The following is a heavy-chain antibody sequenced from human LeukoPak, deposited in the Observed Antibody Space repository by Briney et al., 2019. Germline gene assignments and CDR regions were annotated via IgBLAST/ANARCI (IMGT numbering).Heavy chain of an antibody. CDR2: IGTAGDT. CDR3: ARGGATVTNDWYFDL. V-gene: IGHV3-13*01. Sequence: PGGSLRLSCAASGFTFSSYDMHWVRQATGKGLEWVSAIGTAGDTYYPGSVKGRFTISRENAKNSLYLQMNSLRAGDTAVYYCARGGATVTNDWYFDLWGRGTLVTVSS. D-gene: IGHD4-17*01. CDR1: GFTFSSYD. J-gene: IGHJ2*01.